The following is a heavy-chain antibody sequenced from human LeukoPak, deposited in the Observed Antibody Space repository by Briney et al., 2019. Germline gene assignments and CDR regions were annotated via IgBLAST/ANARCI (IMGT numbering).Heavy chain of an antibody. V-gene: IGHV1-58*02. CDR2: IVVGSGNT. CDR3: AADAGGYSGYLGY. J-gene: IGHJ4*02. Sequence: GTSVKVSCKASGFTFTSSAMQWVRQARGQRLEWIGWIVVGSGNTNYAKKVQERVTITRGMSTSTAYMELSSLRSEDTAVYCCAADAGGYSGYLGYWGQGTLDTVSS. D-gene: IGHD5-12*01. CDR1: GFTFTSSA.